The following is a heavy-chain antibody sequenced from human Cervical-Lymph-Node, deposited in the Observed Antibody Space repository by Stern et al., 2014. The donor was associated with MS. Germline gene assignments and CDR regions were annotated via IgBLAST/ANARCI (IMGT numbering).Heavy chain of an antibody. CDR3: VRDLAGALSY. D-gene: IGHD3-16*02. CDR2: INEYGSVT. Sequence: EVQLVESGGGLVHPGGSLRLSCAASGFTFSRYWMHWVRQAPGPGLMWVSRINEYGSVTDYAAAVNGRFTISRDNARNTLYLQMNNLRADDTAVYFCVRDLAGALSYWGQGALVTVSP. V-gene: IGHV3-74*02. CDR1: GFTFSRYW. J-gene: IGHJ4*02.